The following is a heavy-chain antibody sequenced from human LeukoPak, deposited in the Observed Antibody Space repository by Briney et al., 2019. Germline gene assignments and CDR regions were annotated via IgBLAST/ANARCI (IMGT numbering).Heavy chain of an antibody. CDR1: GGSISSYY. J-gene: IGHJ3*02. D-gene: IGHD3-16*01. V-gene: IGHV4-59*01. CDR3: ATVGWGTSYAFDI. Sequence: SETLSLTCTVSGGSISSYYWSWIRQPPGKGLEWIGYIYYSGSTNYNPSLKSRVTISVDTSKNQFSLKLSSVTAADTAVYYCATVGWGTSYAFDIWGQGTVVTVSS. CDR2: IYYSGST.